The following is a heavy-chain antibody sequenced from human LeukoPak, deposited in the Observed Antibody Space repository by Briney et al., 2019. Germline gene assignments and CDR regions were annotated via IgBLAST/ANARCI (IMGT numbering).Heavy chain of an antibody. CDR3: ARDRGAVAATWFDY. V-gene: IGHV3-74*01. Sequence: TGGSLRLSRAASGFTFSSYWMHWVRQAPGKGLVWVSRINSDGSSTTYADSVKGRFTISRDNAKNTLYLQMNSLRAEDTAVYYCARDRGAVAATWFDYWGQGTLVTVSS. CDR2: INSDGSST. J-gene: IGHJ4*02. D-gene: IGHD6-19*01. CDR1: GFTFSSYW.